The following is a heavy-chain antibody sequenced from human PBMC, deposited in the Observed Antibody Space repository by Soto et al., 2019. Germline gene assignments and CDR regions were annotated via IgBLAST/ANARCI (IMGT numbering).Heavy chain of an antibody. J-gene: IGHJ4*02. V-gene: IGHV3-33*01. CDR3: ARVGSSWSFDY. CDR2: IWYDGSNK. D-gene: IGHD6-13*01. Sequence: QAQLVESGGGVVQPGRSLRLSCAASGFTFIRYGMHWVRQAPGKGLEGVAIIWYDGSNKYYADSVKGRFTISRDSSKNTLYLQMNSLRAEDTAVYYCARVGSSWSFDYWGQGTLVTVSS. CDR1: GFTFIRYG.